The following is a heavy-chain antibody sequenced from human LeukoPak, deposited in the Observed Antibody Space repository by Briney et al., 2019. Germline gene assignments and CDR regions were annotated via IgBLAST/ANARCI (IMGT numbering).Heavy chain of an antibody. V-gene: IGHV4-30-4*01. CDR1: GGSIGSGDYY. CDR2: IQYSGST. CDR3: ARGRGYGGTYYFDY. Sequence: SQTLSLTCTVSGGSIGSGDYYWSWIRQPPGKGLESIGYIQYSGSTSYNPSLKSRVTISVDTSKNQFSLKLTSVTAADTAVYYCARGRGYGGTYYFDYWGQGTLVTVSS. D-gene: IGHD4-23*01. J-gene: IGHJ4*02.